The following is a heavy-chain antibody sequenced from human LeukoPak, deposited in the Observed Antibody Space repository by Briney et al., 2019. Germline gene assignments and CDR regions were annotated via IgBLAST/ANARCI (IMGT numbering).Heavy chain of an antibody. V-gene: IGHV1-69*13. CDR3: ASALDYYSGMDV. Sequence: ASVKVSCKASGGTFSSYAISWVRQAPGQGLEWMGGIIPIFGTANYAQKFQGRVTVTADESTSTAYMELSSLRSEDTAVYYCASALDYYSGMDVWGQGTTVTVSS. J-gene: IGHJ6*02. CDR1: GGTFSSYA. CDR2: IIPIFGTA.